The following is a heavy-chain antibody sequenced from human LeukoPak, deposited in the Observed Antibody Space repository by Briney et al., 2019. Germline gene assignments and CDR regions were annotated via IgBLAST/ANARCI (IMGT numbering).Heavy chain of an antibody. D-gene: IGHD5-24*01. V-gene: IGHV5-51*01. CDR2: IYPGDSHT. J-gene: IGHJ4*02. CDR1: GYSFTSYW. Sequence: GESLKISFKGSGYSFTSYWIAWVRQMPGKGLEWLGIIYPGDSHTTYSPSFQGQVTISADKSIITAYLRWSSLKASDTAMYYCARLGSGDGYNYFDYWGQGTLVTVSS. CDR3: ARLGSGDGYNYFDY.